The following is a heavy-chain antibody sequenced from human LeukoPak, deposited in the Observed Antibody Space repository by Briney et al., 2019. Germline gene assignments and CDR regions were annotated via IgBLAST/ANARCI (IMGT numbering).Heavy chain of an antibody. CDR1: GGSISSYY. Sequence: SETLSLTCTVSGGSISSYYWSSIRQPPGKGLEWIGYIYYSGSTNYNPSLKSRVTISVDTSKNQFSLKLSSVTAADTAVYYCARGSSSNDYWGQGTLVTVSS. CDR3: ARGSSSNDY. V-gene: IGHV4-59*01. CDR2: IYYSGST. J-gene: IGHJ4*02. D-gene: IGHD6-6*01.